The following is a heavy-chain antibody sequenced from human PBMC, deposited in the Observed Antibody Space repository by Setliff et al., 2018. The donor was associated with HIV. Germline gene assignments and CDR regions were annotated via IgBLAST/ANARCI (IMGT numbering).Heavy chain of an antibody. J-gene: IGHJ4*02. CDR3: TSDPHCSSTNCYFSEDY. CDR2: IKSKTEGVTT. D-gene: IGHD2-2*01. CDR1: GFTFTYVW. V-gene: IGHV3-15*01. Sequence: GGSLRLSCAASGFTFTYVWMGWVRQAPGKGLEWVGRIKSKTEGVTTDYAAPVKGRFTISRDDSKDTVYLQMNSLKTEDTAVYYCTSDPHCSSTNCYFSEDYWGQGTLVTVSS.